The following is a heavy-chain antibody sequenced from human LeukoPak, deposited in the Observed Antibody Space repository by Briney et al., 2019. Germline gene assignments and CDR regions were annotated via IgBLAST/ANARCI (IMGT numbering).Heavy chain of an antibody. CDR3: ARGVSYYYDSSGYYQDY. D-gene: IGHD3-22*01. CDR2: INPSGGST. V-gene: IGHV1-46*01. J-gene: IGHJ4*02. CDR1: GYTFTSYY. Sequence: VASVKVSCKASGYTFTSYYMHWVRQAPGQGLEWMGIINPSGGSTSYAQKFQGRVTMTRDTSTSTAYMELRSLRSDDTAVYYCARGVSYYYDSSGYYQDYWGQGTLVTVSS.